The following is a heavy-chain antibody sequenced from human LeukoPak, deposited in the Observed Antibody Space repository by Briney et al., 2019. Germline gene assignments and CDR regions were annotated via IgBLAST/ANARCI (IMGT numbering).Heavy chain of an antibody. Sequence: PGGSLRLSCAASGFTFSSYAMSWVRQAPGKGQEWVSAISGSGGSTYYADSVKGRFTISRDNSKNTLYLQMNSLRAEDTAVYYCAKREDYYGSGSYYNAASDYWGQGTLVTVCS. D-gene: IGHD3-10*01. V-gene: IGHV3-23*01. CDR3: AKREDYYGSGSYYNAASDY. CDR1: GFTFSSYA. CDR2: ISGSGGST. J-gene: IGHJ4*02.